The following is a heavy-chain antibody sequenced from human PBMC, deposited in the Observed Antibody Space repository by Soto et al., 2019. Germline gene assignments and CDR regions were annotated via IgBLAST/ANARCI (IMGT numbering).Heavy chain of an antibody. J-gene: IGHJ4*02. Sequence: QVQLVESGGGVVQPGRSLRLSCAASGFTFSSYGMHWVRQAPGKGLEWVAVISYDGSNKYYADSVKGRFTISRDNSKNXLYLQMNSLRAEDTAVYYCAQDQDVVVVAATSLDYWGQGTLVTVSS. CDR1: GFTFSSYG. CDR3: AQDQDVVVVAATSLDY. D-gene: IGHD2-15*01. V-gene: IGHV3-30*18. CDR2: ISYDGSNK.